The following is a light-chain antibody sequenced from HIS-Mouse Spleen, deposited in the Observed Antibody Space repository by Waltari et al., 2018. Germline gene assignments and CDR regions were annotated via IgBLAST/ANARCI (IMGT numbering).Light chain of an antibody. J-gene: IGLJ2*01. V-gene: IGLV3-10*01. CDR1: ALPKKY. Sequence: SYELTQPPSVSVSPGQTARITCSGDALPKKYAYWYPQKSGQAPVLVDYEESKRTSGIPERFSGSSSGTMATLTISGAQVEDEADYYCYSTDSSGNHRVFGGGTKLTVL. CDR3: YSTDSSGNHRV. CDR2: EES.